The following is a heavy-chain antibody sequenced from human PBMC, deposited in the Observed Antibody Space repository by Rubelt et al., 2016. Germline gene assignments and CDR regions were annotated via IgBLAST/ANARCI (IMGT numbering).Heavy chain of an antibody. CDR2: ISACNGNT. V-gene: IGHV1-18*01. J-gene: IGHJ4*02. Sequence: ISACNGNTNYAQKLQGRVTMTTDTSTSTAYMELRSLRSDDTAVYYCARVTPFFDYWGQGTLVTVSS. CDR3: ARVTPFFDY.